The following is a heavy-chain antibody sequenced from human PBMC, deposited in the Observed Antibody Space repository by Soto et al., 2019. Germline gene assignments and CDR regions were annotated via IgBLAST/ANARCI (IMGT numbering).Heavy chain of an antibody. CDR2: IDKSGGDT. CDR1: GFTFTNYL. V-gene: IGHV3-23*05. J-gene: IGHJ4*02. D-gene: IGHD2-2*01. CDR3: VKDTYSSSWYF. Sequence: GGSLRLSCAASGFTFTNYLMTWVRQAPGKGLEWVSSIDKSGGDTYYADSVKGRFTISRDNSKNTLYLQMNGLRAEDTALYYCVKDTYSSSWYFWGQGTLVTVSS.